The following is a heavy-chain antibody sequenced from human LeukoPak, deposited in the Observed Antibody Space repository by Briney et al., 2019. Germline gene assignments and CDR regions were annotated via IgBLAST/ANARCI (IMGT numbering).Heavy chain of an antibody. Sequence: SETLSLTCTVSGGSISSYYWSWIRQPPGQGLEWIGYIYYSGSASSHPSLKSRVTISVDTSKNQFSLKLSSVTAADTAVYYCARYDISRSADYWGQGTLVTVSS. CDR2: IYYSGSA. D-gene: IGHD3-10*01. CDR3: ARYDISRSADY. V-gene: IGHV4-59*08. J-gene: IGHJ4*02. CDR1: GGSISSYY.